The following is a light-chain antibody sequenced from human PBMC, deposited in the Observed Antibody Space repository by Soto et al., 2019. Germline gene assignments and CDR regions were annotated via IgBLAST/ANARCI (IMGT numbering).Light chain of an antibody. Sequence: DIQMTQSPSSLSASVGDRVTITCRASDTISVYLAWYQHKPGKVPERLIYASSILHSGVPSRFSGSRSDAKFTLTISSLQPEDVGTYYWQKYNTAPFTFGPGTKVEIK. CDR2: ASS. V-gene: IGKV1-27*01. J-gene: IGKJ3*01. CDR1: DTISVY. CDR3: QKYNTAPFT.